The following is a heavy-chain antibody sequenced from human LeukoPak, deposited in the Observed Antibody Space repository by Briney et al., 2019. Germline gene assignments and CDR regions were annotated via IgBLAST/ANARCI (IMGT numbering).Heavy chain of an antibody. D-gene: IGHD3-10*01. Sequence: GGSLRLSCAASGFTFSGSALHWVRQASGKGLEWVGRIRSTANGYATAYAASVRGRFTISRDDSKNTAYLQMDSLKTEDTAVYYCTGNYYGSGSYADFDYWGQGTLVTVSS. J-gene: IGHJ4*02. CDR1: GFTFSGSA. CDR3: TGNYYGSGSYADFDY. CDR2: IRSTANGYAT. V-gene: IGHV3-73*01.